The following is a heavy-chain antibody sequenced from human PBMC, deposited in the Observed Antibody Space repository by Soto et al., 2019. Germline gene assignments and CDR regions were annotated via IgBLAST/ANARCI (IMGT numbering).Heavy chain of an antibody. J-gene: IGHJ4*02. V-gene: IGHV3-33*01. Sequence: HPGGSLGLSCAASGFTFSSYGMHWVRQAPDKGLEWVAVIWYDGSNKYYADSVKGRFTSSRDNSKNTLYLQMNSLRAEDTAVYYCARDRGVVVPAADFDYWGQGTLVTVSS. CDR3: ARDRGVVVPAADFDY. CDR2: IWYDGSNK. CDR1: GFTFSSYG. D-gene: IGHD2-2*01.